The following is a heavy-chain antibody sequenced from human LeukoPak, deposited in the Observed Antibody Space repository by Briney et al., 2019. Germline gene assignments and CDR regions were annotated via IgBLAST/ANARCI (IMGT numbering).Heavy chain of an antibody. D-gene: IGHD3-10*01. CDR2: TNTDASST. J-gene: IGHJ4*02. V-gene: IGHV3-74*01. CDR3: ARGMTYYYGSGKFDY. Sequence: GGSLRLSCTASGFNFSDYWMHWVRQAPGKGLVWVSRTNTDASSTYYADSVKGRFTISTDNTKNTVYLQMDSLRAEDTAVYYCARGMTYYYGSGKFDYWGQGSLVTVSS. CDR1: GFNFSDYW.